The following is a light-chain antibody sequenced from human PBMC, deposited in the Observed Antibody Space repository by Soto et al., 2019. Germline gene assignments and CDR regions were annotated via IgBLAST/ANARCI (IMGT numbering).Light chain of an antibody. V-gene: IGLV2-11*01. Sequence: QAVVTQPRSVSGSPGQSVTVSCTGTSSDVGGYNYVSWYRQYPGEAPKLLIYDVTERLSGVPDRFSGSKSGNTASLTISGLQAEDEADYYCCSYAGGHIHYIIGTGTKVTVL. J-gene: IGLJ1*01. CDR2: DVT. CDR1: SSDVGGYNY. CDR3: CSYAGGHIHYI.